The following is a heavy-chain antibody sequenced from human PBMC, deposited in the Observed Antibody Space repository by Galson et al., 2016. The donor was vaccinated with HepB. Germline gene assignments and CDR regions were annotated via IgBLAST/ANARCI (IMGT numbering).Heavy chain of an antibody. D-gene: IGHD1-26*01. CDR1: GFTFSSCA. Sequence: SLRLSCAASGFTFSSCALTWVRQAPGRGLEWVSGLSARGSTTFYAESVEGRFTISRDNSKNTLFLEMNSLRADDTAVYYCAKVRGVIVGGSAIDYWGQGTLVTVSS. CDR2: LSARGSTT. V-gene: IGHV3-23*01. CDR3: AKVRGVIVGGSAIDY. J-gene: IGHJ4*02.